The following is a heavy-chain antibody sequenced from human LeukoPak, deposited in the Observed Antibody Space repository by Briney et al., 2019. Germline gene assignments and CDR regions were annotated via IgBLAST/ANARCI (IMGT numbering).Heavy chain of an antibody. D-gene: IGHD3-10*01. J-gene: IGHJ4*02. Sequence: GGSLRLSCAASGFTFSSYGMHWVRQAPGKGLEWVAVISYDGSNKYYADSVKGRFTISRDNSKNTLYLQMNSLRAEDTAVYYCAKEGMVRGVNDYWGQGTLVTVSS. V-gene: IGHV3-30*18. CDR2: ISYDGSNK. CDR1: GFTFSSYG. CDR3: AKEGMVRGVNDY.